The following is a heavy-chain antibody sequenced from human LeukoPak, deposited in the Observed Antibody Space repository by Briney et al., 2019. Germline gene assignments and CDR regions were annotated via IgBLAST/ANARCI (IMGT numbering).Heavy chain of an antibody. CDR2: INPNSGGT. J-gene: IGHJ4*02. CDR3: ARVGCSSTSCSNPGAVLGYDY. Sequence: ASVKVSCKASGYTFTGYYMHWVRQAPGQGLEWMGWINPNSGGTNYAQKFQGRVTMTRDTSISTAYMELSRLRSDDTAVYYCARVGCSSTSCSNPGAVLGYDYWGQGTLVTVSS. CDR1: GYTFTGYY. D-gene: IGHD2-2*01. V-gene: IGHV1-2*02.